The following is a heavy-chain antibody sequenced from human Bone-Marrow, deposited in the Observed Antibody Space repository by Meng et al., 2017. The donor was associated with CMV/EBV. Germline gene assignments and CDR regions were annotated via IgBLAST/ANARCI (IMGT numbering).Heavy chain of an antibody. CDR1: GFTFSSYW. J-gene: IGHJ6*02. V-gene: IGHV3-7*01. CDR3: ARAPGSSSGWGYYYYGMDV. D-gene: IGHD6-6*01. CDR2: IKQDGSEK. Sequence: GGSLRLSCAASGFTFSSYWMSWVRQAPGKGLEWVANIKQDGSEKYYVDSVKGRFTISRVNAKNSLYLQMNSLRAEDTAVYYCARAPGSSSGWGYYYYGMDVWGQGTTVTVSS.